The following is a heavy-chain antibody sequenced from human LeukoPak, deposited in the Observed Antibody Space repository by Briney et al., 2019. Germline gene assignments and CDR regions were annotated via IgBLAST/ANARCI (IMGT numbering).Heavy chain of an antibody. J-gene: IGHJ4*02. CDR2: ISGYTGDT. D-gene: IGHD3-10*01. CDR1: GYTFSNYD. V-gene: IGHV1-18*01. CDR3: ARNGYGSGSGLYYFDY. Sequence: ASVRVSCKTSGYTFSNYDIYWVRQAPGQGLECMGWISGYTGDTKYAQILQGRFTVTTDTSTSTAYMELSSLRSEDTAVYYCARNGYGSGSGLYYFDYWGQGTLVTVSS.